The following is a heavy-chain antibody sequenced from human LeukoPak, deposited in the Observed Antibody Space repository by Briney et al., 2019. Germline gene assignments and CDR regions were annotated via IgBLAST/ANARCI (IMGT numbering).Heavy chain of an antibody. CDR3: TRDYGA. CDR2: VNSDGFST. CDR1: GFTFSRYW. J-gene: IGHJ5*02. V-gene: IGHV3-74*03. Sequence: PGGSLRLSCAAYGFTFSRYWMHWVRQAPGKGLVWVARVNSDGFSTTYADSVKGRFTISRDNTKSTPYLQMNRLRAEDTAVYYCTRDYGAWGQGTLVTVSS. D-gene: IGHD4/OR15-4a*01.